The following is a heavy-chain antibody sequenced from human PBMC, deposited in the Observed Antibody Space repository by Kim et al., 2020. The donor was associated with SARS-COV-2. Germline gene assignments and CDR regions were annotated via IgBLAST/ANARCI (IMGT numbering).Heavy chain of an antibody. V-gene: IGHV7-4-1*02. CDR2: INTNTGNP. D-gene: IGHD3-10*01. Sequence: ASVKVSCKPSGYTFSTYAMNWVRQAPGQGLEWMGWINTNTGNPTYAQDFTGRFDFFLDTSVSTAYLQINSLKSEDTAVYYCARTLVQGVTRRFDPWGQGTLVTVSA. CDR3: ARTLVQGVTRRFDP. CDR1: GYTFSTYA. J-gene: IGHJ5*02.